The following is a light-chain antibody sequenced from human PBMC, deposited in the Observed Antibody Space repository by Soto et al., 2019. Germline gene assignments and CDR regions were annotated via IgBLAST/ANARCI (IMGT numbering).Light chain of an antibody. Sequence: EIVLTQSPGTLSLSPGEGATLSCRASQSVTGNYVAWYQQKPGPAPILLIHRASSRGTGIPDRFSGSGYGTEFTLTISSMQSEDFAVSYCQQHSNWPQVLTFGGGTKV. CDR3: QQHSNWPQVLT. J-gene: IGKJ4*01. CDR1: QSVTGNY. V-gene: IGKV3-20*01. CDR2: RAS.